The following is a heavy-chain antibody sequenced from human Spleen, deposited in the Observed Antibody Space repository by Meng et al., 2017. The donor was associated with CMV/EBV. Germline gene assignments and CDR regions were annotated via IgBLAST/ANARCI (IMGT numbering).Heavy chain of an antibody. CDR2: IKQDGSDK. Sequence: GGSLRLSCAASGFTFSSYWMSWVRQAPGKGLEWVTNIKQDGSDKYYVDSVKGRFTISRDNAKNSLYLQMNSLRAEDTAVYYCAGSESPWYQVYWGRGILVTVSS. CDR1: GFTFSSYW. D-gene: IGHD2-2*01. J-gene: IGHJ4*02. CDR3: AGSESPWYQVY. V-gene: IGHV3-7*01.